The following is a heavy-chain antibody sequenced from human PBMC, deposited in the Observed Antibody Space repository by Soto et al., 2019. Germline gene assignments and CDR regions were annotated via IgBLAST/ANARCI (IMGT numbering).Heavy chain of an antibody. Sequence: ASVKVSCKASGYAFTSYGISWVRQAPGQGLEWMGWISAYNGNTNYAQKLQGRVTMTTDTSTSTAYMELRSLRSDDTAVYYCARDSMEGATQNHYYYYYGMDVWGQGTTVTVSS. CDR1: GYAFTSYG. D-gene: IGHD1-26*01. J-gene: IGHJ6*02. CDR2: ISAYNGNT. CDR3: ARDSMEGATQNHYYYYYGMDV. V-gene: IGHV1-18*01.